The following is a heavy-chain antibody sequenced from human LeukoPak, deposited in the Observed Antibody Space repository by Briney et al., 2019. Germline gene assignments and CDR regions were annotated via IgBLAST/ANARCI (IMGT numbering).Heavy chain of an antibody. Sequence: ASVKVSCKASGYTFTSYGITWVRQAPGQGLEWVGWINTYNGNTKYAQKLQGRLTMTTDTSTSTAYMKLRSLRSDDTAVYYCARKGCTGDCYRFDPWGQGTLVTVSS. CDR3: ARKGCTGDCYRFDP. V-gene: IGHV1-18*01. D-gene: IGHD2-21*02. CDR1: GYTFTSYG. J-gene: IGHJ5*02. CDR2: INTYNGNT.